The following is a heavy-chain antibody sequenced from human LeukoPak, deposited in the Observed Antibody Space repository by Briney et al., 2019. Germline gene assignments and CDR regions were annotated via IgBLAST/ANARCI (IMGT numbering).Heavy chain of an antibody. J-gene: IGHJ3*02. CDR3: ASPTSYCSSSSCWDAFDI. CDR2: IKEHGSEE. V-gene: IGHV3-7*01. CDR1: GFTFSSYW. Sequence: GGSLRLSCAASGFTFSSYWMTWVRQAPGKGLEWVASIKEHGSEEYFVDSVKGRFTISRDDAKNSVYLQMDSLTAEDTAVYYCASPTSYCSSSSCWDAFDIWGQGTMVTVSS. D-gene: IGHD2-2*01.